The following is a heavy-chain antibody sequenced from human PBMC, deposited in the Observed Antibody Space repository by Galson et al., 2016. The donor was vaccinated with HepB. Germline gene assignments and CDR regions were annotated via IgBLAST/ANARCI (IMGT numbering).Heavy chain of an antibody. CDR1: GDSFNSFA. D-gene: IGHD6-6*01. Sequence: SVKVSCKASGDSFNSFAISWVRQAPGQGLEWMGGLMPIFGTPNYAQRFQGRVTITAVESTRPAFMELTNLRSEDTAVYYCPRGIGISSSRRDYWGQGTLVTVSS. V-gene: IGHV1-69*13. J-gene: IGHJ4*02. CDR2: LMPIFGTP. CDR3: PRGIGISSSRRDY.